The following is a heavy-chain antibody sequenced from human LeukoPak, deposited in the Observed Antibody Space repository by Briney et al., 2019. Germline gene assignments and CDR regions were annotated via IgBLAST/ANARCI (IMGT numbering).Heavy chain of an antibody. Sequence: SETLSLTCAVYGGSFSGYYWSWIRQPPGKGLEWIGEINHSGSTNYNPSLKSRVTISVDKSKNQFSLKLNSVTAADTAVYYCARSGWHFDYWGQGTLVTVSS. CDR2: INHSGST. CDR1: GGSFSGYY. J-gene: IGHJ4*02. D-gene: IGHD6-19*01. CDR3: ARSGWHFDY. V-gene: IGHV4-34*01.